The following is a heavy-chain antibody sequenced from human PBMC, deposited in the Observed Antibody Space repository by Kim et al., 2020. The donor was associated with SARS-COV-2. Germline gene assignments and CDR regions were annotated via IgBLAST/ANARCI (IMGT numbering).Heavy chain of an antibody. CDR3: AGDHSWGLVASVVGAFDY. V-gene: IGHV3-21*01. Sequence: GGSLRLSCAASGFTFSSYSMNWGWQAPGKGLEWVSSMSSSSSYIYYADSVKGRLTITRDNAKNSLYQQMNSLRAEDKAVYYCAGDHSWGLVASVVGAFDYWGQGTLVTVSS. J-gene: IGHJ4*02. CDR1: GFTFSSYS. CDR2: MSSSSSYI. D-gene: IGHD5-12*01.